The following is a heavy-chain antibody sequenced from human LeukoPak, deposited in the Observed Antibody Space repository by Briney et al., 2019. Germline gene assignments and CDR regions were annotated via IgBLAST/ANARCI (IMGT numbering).Heavy chain of an antibody. D-gene: IGHD4-23*01. CDR3: ARGLGLRWQDYFDY. V-gene: IGHV1-8*01. CDR1: GYTFTSYD. J-gene: IGHJ4*02. Sequence: ASVKVSCKASGYTFTSYDINWVRQATGQGLEWMGWVNPNSGNTGYAQKFQGRVTMTRNTSISTAYMELSSLRSEDTAVYYCARGLGLRWQDYFDYWGQGTLVTVSS. CDR2: VNPNSGNT.